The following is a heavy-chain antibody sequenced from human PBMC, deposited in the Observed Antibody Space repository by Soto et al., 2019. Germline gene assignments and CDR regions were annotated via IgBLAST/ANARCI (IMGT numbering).Heavy chain of an antibody. D-gene: IGHD3-22*01. Sequence: GESLRLSCPASGFTFGDYAMSWFRQAPGKGLEWVGFIRSKAYGGTTEYAASVKGRFTISRDDSKSIAYLQMNSLKTEDTAVYYCTRDAIGDSSGSNDYWGQGTLVTVSS. J-gene: IGHJ4*02. CDR3: TRDAIGDSSGSNDY. CDR1: GFTFGDYA. V-gene: IGHV3-49*03. CDR2: IRSKAYGGTT.